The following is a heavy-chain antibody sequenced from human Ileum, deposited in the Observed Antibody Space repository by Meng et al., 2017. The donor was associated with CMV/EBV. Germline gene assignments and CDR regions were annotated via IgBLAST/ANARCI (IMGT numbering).Heavy chain of an antibody. J-gene: IGHJ5*02. CDR2: ISSSSSYI. CDR3: ARDWSYYDFWSGPNWFDP. CDR1: FTLSSYS. D-gene: IGHD3-3*01. V-gene: IGHV3-21*01. Sequence: FTLSSYSMNWVRQAPGKGLEWVSSISSSSSYIYYADSVKGRFTISRDNAKNSLYLQMNSLRAEDTAVYYCARDWSYYDFWSGPNWFDPWGQGTLVTVSS.